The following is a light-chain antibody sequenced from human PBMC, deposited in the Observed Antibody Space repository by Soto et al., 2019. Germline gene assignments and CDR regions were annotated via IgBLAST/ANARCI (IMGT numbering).Light chain of an antibody. Sequence: ETVMTQSPATLSVSPGERATLSCRASQSVNSTLAWYQQKLGQAPRVLIYGASTRATGMPDRFSGSGSGTEFILTISSLQSEDFAVYYCQEYNNWPWTFGQGTKVDIK. CDR1: QSVNST. V-gene: IGKV3-15*01. J-gene: IGKJ1*01. CDR3: QEYNNWPWT. CDR2: GAS.